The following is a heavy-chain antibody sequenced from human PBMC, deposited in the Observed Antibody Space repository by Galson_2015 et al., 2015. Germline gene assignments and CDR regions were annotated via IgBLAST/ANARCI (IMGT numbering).Heavy chain of an antibody. CDR1: GFTFSSYA. CDR2: ISYDGSNK. Sequence: SLRLSCAASGFTFSSYAMHWVRQAPGKGLEWVAVISYDGSNKYYADSVKGRFTISRDNSKNQLYLQMNSLRAEDTAVYYCARDWSGYRYDAFEIWGQGTMVTVSS. J-gene: IGHJ3*02. CDR3: ARDWSGYRYDAFEI. V-gene: IGHV3-30-3*01. D-gene: IGHD3-3*01.